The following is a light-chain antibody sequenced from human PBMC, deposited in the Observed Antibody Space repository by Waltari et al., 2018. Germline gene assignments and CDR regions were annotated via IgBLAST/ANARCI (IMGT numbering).Light chain of an antibody. CDR2: DAS. CDR3: QQSYTPPPT. V-gene: IGKV1-39*01. Sequence: QMTQSPSSLSASVGDRVSIACRASQRISTSLNWYRHKPGKAPELLMFDASSLQSGVPSRFSRSGSGTDFTLTISSLQAEDFATYYCQQSYTPPPTFGQGTRLDIK. J-gene: IGKJ5*01. CDR1: QRISTS.